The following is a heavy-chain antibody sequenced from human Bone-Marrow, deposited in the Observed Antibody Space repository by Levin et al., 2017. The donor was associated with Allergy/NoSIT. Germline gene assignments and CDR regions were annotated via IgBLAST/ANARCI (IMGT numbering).Heavy chain of an antibody. CDR2: IYYSGST. D-gene: IGHD6-13*01. V-gene: IGHV4-59*01. Sequence: SQTLSLTCTVSGGSISSYYWSWIRQPPGKGLEWIGYIYYSGSTNYNPSLKSRVTISVDTSKNQFSLKLSSVTAADTAVYYCARQHRDAFDIWGQGTMVTVSS. CDR1: GGSISSYY. J-gene: IGHJ3*02. CDR3: ARQHRDAFDI.